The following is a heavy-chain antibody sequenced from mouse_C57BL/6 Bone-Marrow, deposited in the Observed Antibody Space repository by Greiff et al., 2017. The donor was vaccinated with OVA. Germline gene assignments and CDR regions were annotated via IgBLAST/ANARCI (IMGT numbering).Heavy chain of an antibody. D-gene: IGHD2-4*01. CDR2: ISSGGSYT. Sequence: EVHLVESGGDLVKPGGSLKLSCAASGFTFSSYGMSWVRQTPDKRLEWVATISSGGSYTYYPDSVKGRFTISRDNAKNTLYLQMSSLKYEDTAMYYCARHRYDYDGFAYWGQGTLVTVSA. J-gene: IGHJ3*01. CDR3: ARHRYDYDGFAY. V-gene: IGHV5-6*01. CDR1: GFTFSSYG.